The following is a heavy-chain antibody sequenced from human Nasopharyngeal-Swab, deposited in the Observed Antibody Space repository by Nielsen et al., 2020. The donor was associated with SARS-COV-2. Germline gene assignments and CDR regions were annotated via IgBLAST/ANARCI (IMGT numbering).Heavy chain of an antibody. CDR1: GFTFSSYE. J-gene: IGHJ6*02. V-gene: IGHV3-48*03. CDR3: ARDRERWPQNYYGMDV. Sequence: GGSLRLSCAASGFTFSSYEMNWVRQAPRKGLEWVSYISSSGSTIYYADSVKGRFTISRDNAKNSLYLQMNSLRAEDTAVYYCARDRERWPQNYYGMDVWGQGTTVTVSS. CDR2: ISSSGSTI. D-gene: IGHD5-24*01.